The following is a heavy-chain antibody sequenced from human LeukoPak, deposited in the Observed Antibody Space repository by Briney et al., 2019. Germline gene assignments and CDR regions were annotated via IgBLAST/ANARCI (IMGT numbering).Heavy chain of an antibody. Sequence: PGGSLRLSCAASGFTFSNAWMSWVRQAPGKGLEWVGRIKSKTDGGTTDYAAPVKGRFTISRDDSKNTLYLQMNSLRAEDTAVYYCARDGGYRAIDYWGQGTLVTVSS. D-gene: IGHD5-12*01. CDR2: IKSKTDGGTT. CDR1: GFTFSNAW. V-gene: IGHV3-15*01. J-gene: IGHJ4*02. CDR3: ARDGGYRAIDY.